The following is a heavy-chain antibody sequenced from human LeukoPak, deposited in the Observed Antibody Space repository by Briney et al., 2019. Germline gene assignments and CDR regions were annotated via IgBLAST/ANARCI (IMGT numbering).Heavy chain of an antibody. Sequence: PSETLSLTCTVSGYSISSGYYWGWIRQPPGKGLEWIGSIYHSGSTNYNPSLKSRITISLDTSKNQFSLKLSSVTAADTAVYYCARRRERRRTDRFDYFDYWGQGALVAVSS. CDR3: ARRRERRRTDRFDYFDY. J-gene: IGHJ4*02. CDR2: IYHSGST. D-gene: IGHD1-26*01. CDR1: GYSISSGYY. V-gene: IGHV4-38-2*02.